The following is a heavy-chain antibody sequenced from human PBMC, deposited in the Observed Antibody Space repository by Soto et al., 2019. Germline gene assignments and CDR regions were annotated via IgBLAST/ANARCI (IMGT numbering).Heavy chain of an antibody. D-gene: IGHD4-17*01. CDR2: IYYSGST. Sequence: SETLSLTCTVSGGSISSSSYYWGWIRQHPGKGLEWIGYIYYSGSTYYNPSLKSRVTISVDTSKNQFSLKLSSVTAADTAVYYCASSTAAPRLYGYFDYWGQGTLVTVSS. CDR3: ASSTAAPRLYGYFDY. CDR1: GGSISSSSYY. J-gene: IGHJ4*02. V-gene: IGHV4-31*03.